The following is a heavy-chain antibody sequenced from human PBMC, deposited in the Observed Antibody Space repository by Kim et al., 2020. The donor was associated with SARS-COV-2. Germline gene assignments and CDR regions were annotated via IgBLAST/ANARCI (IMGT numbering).Heavy chain of an antibody. Sequence: SETLSLTCSVSGGSITTTVYSWVWIRQPPGKGLEWIGSVSYSGRSPYNPSLRSRVTTSLDRSKNQFSLKLTSVTAADTANYYCGRFFQQQLADSWGQGT. CDR3: GRFFQQQLADS. D-gene: IGHD6-13*01. CDR1: GGSITTTVYS. CDR2: VSYSGRS. J-gene: IGHJ4*02. V-gene: IGHV4-39*07.